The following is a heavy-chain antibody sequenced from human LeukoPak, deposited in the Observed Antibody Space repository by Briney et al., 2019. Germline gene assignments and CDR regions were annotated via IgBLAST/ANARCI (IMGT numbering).Heavy chain of an antibody. Sequence: ASVKVSCKASGYTFKTYSFTWVRQAPGQGLDWMGRISAYNGDTNYAQKFQGRVALTADTLTRTGYMEMTGLRSDDTALYYCAFRGVIPNYFDYWGQGSLVTVSS. D-gene: IGHD3-10*01. CDR2: ISAYNGDT. J-gene: IGHJ4*02. V-gene: IGHV1-18*01. CDR1: GYTFKTYS. CDR3: AFRGVIPNYFDY.